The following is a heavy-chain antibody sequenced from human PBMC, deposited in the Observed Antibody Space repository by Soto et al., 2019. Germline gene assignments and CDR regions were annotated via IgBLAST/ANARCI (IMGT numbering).Heavy chain of an antibody. CDR2: IYHSGST. J-gene: IGHJ4*02. Sequence: QVQLQESGPGLVKPSGTLSLTCAVSGGSISSGNWWSWVRQPPGKGLEWIGEIYHSGSTNYNPSLKSRVPLSVAKSKNQFSLKLSSVTAADTAVYYCARFKSDSGSYEVGYFDYWGQGTLVTVSS. CDR3: ARFKSDSGSYEVGYFDY. V-gene: IGHV4-4*02. CDR1: GGSISSGNW. D-gene: IGHD3-10*01.